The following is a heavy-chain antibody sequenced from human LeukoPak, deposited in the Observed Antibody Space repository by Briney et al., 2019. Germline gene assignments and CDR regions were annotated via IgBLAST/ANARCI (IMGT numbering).Heavy chain of an antibody. CDR2: ISAYNGNT. Sequence: GASVKVSCKASGGTFSSYGISWVRQAPGQGLEWMGWISAYNGNTNYAQKLQGRVTMTTDTSTSTAYMELRSLRSDDTAVYYCARAYYGGNSSWFDPWGQGTLVTVSS. CDR1: GGTFSSYG. V-gene: IGHV1-18*01. D-gene: IGHD4-23*01. CDR3: ARAYYGGNSSWFDP. J-gene: IGHJ5*02.